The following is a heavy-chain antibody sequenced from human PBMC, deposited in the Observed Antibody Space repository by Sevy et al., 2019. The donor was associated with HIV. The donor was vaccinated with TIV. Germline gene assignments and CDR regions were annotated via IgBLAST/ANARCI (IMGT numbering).Heavy chain of an antibody. Sequence: ASVKVSCRVSGYTLSELPMHWVRQAPGKGLEWLGGFDPEDGETIYAQKFQGRVTMTEDTSTDTAYMVLSRLRSEDTAVYYCATLDFWSDHPFYGTDVWGQGTTVTVSS. CDR1: GYTLSELP. J-gene: IGHJ6*02. CDR2: FDPEDGET. D-gene: IGHD3-3*01. V-gene: IGHV1-24*01. CDR3: ATLDFWSDHPFYGTDV.